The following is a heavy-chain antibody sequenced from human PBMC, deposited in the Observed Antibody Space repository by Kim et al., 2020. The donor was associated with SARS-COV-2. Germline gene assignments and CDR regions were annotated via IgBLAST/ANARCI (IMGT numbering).Heavy chain of an antibody. Sequence: NPSPKSRFTISVDTSKNQFSLKLSSVTAADTAVYYCAKGVVTAIQGWFDPWGQGTLVTVSS. CDR3: AKGVVTAIQGWFDP. V-gene: IGHV4-61*06. D-gene: IGHD2-21*02. J-gene: IGHJ5*02.